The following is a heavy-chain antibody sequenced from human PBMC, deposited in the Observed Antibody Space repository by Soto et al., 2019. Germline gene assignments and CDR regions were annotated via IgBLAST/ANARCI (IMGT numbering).Heavy chain of an antibody. CDR1: GFSLYTSGVG. Sequence: QITLKESGPTVVKPTQTLTLTCTFSGFSLYTSGVGVAWIRQPPGKALEWLALIYWDDDKRYSPSLKSRLTITKDASKNQVVLTMTNMDPLDTAPYYCALVRTTVTTLWGQGTLVTVSS. J-gene: IGHJ4*02. V-gene: IGHV2-5*02. CDR2: IYWDDDK. CDR3: ALVRTTVTTL. D-gene: IGHD4-17*01.